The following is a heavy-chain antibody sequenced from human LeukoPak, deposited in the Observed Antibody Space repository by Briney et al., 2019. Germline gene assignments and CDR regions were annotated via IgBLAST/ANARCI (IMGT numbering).Heavy chain of an antibody. J-gene: IGHJ4*02. V-gene: IGHV3-7*04. Sequence: GGSLRLSCAASGFTFSGYWMSWVRQAPGKGLERVANIDQDGSEIYYVDSVKGRLTISRDNAKNSLSLHMNSLRAEDTAVYYCARVAAAGFDCWGQGTLVTVSS. D-gene: IGHD6-13*01. CDR2: IDQDGSEI. CDR1: GFTFSGYW. CDR3: ARVAAAGFDC.